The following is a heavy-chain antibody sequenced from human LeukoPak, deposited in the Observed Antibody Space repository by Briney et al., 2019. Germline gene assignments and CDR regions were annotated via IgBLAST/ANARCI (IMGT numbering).Heavy chain of an antibody. CDR3: AKDSNDYGDYNYFDF. J-gene: IGHJ4*02. D-gene: IGHD4-17*01. Sequence: GGSLRLSCAASGFTFSTCHIHWVRQAPGKGLEWVALIWYDGSKTYYADSVKGRFTVSRDNSKNTLYLQMNSLRAEDTAVYYCAKDSNDYGDYNYFDFWGRGTLVTVSS. V-gene: IGHV3-33*06. CDR2: IWYDGSKT. CDR1: GFTFSTCH.